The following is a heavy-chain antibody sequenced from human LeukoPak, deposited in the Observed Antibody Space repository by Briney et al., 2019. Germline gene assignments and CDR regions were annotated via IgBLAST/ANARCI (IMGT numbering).Heavy chain of an antibody. CDR3: ATMNGGSYYFDY. Sequence: SETLSLTCAVYGGSFSGYYWSWIRQPPGKGLEWIGEINHSGSTNCNPSLKSRVTISVDTSKNQFSLKLSSVTAADTAVYYCATMNGGSYYFDYWGQGTLVTVSS. CDR1: GGSFSGYY. J-gene: IGHJ4*02. CDR2: INHSGST. D-gene: IGHD2-15*01. V-gene: IGHV4-34*01.